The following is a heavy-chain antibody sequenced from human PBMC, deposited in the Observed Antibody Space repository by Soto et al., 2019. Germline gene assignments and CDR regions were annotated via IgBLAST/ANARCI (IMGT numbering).Heavy chain of an antibody. D-gene: IGHD5-18*01. Sequence: ASVKVSCKASGYTSTNYGISWVRQAPGQGPEWMGWISAYNGNTNYAQNFQGRLTMTTDTSTSTAYMELSSLRSEDTAVYYCAREGDTAMDGPDYWGQGTLVTVSS. J-gene: IGHJ4*02. CDR2: ISAYNGNT. CDR1: GYTSTNYG. CDR3: AREGDTAMDGPDY. V-gene: IGHV1-18*01.